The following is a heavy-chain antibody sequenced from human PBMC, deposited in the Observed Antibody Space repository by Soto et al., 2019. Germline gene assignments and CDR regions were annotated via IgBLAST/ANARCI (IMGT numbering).Heavy chain of an antibody. Sequence: QVQLVESGGGVVQPGGSLRLSCAASGFTFSTYGMHWVRQAPGKGLEWVAAISYDGSKKYYADSVKGRFTISRDNSENTLYLQMNSLRAEDTAMYYCAPLGVGAQDNYWGQGTLVTVSS. CDR1: GFTFSTYG. D-gene: IGHD1-26*01. J-gene: IGHJ4*02. CDR3: APLGVGAQDNY. V-gene: IGHV3-30*03. CDR2: ISYDGSKK.